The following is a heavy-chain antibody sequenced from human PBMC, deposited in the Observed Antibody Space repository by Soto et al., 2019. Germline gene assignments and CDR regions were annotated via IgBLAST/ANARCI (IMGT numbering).Heavy chain of an antibody. Sequence: EVHLVESGGGLVKPGGSLRLSCAASGFTFSSYEMNWVRQAPGKGLEWVSYITSSGSPIYYADSVKGRFTISRDNAKNSLYLQMNSLRGEDTAVYYCARGGSGYGNWLDPWGQGTLVTVSS. D-gene: IGHD5-12*01. V-gene: IGHV3-48*03. CDR3: ARGGSGYGNWLDP. CDR1: GFTFSSYE. CDR2: ITSSGSPI. J-gene: IGHJ5*02.